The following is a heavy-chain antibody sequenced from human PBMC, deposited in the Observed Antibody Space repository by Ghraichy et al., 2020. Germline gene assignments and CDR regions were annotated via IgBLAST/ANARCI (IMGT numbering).Heavy chain of an antibody. CDR2: ISSSSSYI. J-gene: IGHJ4*02. CDR3: ARGSALSGYDFTHFRPT. Sequence: GESLNISCAASGFTFSSYSMNWVRQAPGKGLEWVSSISSSSSYIYYADSVKGRFTISRDNAKNSLYLQMNSLRAEDTAVYYCARGSALSGYDFTHFRPTWGQGTLVTVSS. D-gene: IGHD5-12*01. V-gene: IGHV3-21*01. CDR1: GFTFSSYS.